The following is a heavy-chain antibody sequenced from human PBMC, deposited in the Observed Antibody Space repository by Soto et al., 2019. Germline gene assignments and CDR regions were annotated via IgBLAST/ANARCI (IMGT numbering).Heavy chain of an antibody. D-gene: IGHD6-13*01. V-gene: IGHV4-59*01. J-gene: IGHJ4*02. CDR1: GGSISSYY. Sequence: PSETLSLTCTFSGGSISSYYWSWIRQPPGKGLEWIGYIYYSGSTNYNPSLKSRVTISVDTSKNQFSLKLSSVTAADTAVYYCARSSGYSSSRFDYWGQGTLVTVS. CDR2: IYYSGST. CDR3: ARSSGYSSSRFDY.